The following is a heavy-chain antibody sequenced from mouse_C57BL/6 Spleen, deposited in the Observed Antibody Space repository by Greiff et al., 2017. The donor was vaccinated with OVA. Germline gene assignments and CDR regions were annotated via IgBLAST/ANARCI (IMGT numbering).Heavy chain of an antibody. CDR1: GYSITSGYD. V-gene: IGHV3-1*01. J-gene: IGHJ3*01. Sequence: EVKLQESGPGMVKPSQSLSLTCTVTGYSITSGYDWHWIRHFPGNKLEWMGYISYSGSTNYNPSLKSRISITHDTSKNHFFLKLNSVTTEDTATYYCARDGVAWFAYWGQGTLVTVSA. CDR3: ARDGVAWFAY. CDR2: ISYSGST.